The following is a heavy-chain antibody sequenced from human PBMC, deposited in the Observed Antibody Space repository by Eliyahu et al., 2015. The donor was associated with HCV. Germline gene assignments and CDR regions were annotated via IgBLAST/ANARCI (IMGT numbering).Heavy chain of an antibody. CDR2: ANSKSNGGTS. D-gene: IGHD7-27*01. Sequence: EVQLLESGGGLVQPGGSLRLSCAXSGFPFIYRAMDWVRQAPGKGLGWVGRANSKSNGGTSDYAAAVSGRFTISRDDSKNSLYLQMNSLSTEDTALYYCTSNWDHAIYIWGQGTLVTVSS. CDR3: TSNWDHAIYI. J-gene: IGHJ3*02. CDR1: GFPFIYRA. V-gene: IGHV3-72*01.